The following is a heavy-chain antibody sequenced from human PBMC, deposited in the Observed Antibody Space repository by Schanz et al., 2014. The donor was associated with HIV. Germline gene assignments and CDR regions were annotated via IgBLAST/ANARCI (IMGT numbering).Heavy chain of an antibody. Sequence: QLVQSGAEVKKPGASVKVSCKASGYTFTSYGISWVRQAPGQGLEWVGWISVYNGNTNYAQKLKGRVTMTTDTSTSIVYMELRSLRSDDTAVYYCARDHRQGAAVPQYWGQGTLVTVSS. V-gene: IGHV1-18*01. CDR3: ARDHRQGAAVPQY. CDR1: GYTFTSYG. CDR2: ISVYNGNT. D-gene: IGHD2-15*01. J-gene: IGHJ4*02.